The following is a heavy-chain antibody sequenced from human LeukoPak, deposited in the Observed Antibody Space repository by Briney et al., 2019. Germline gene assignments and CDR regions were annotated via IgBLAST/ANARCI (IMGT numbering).Heavy chain of an antibody. CDR3: ARGGYGENYGMDV. Sequence: GASVKVYCKASGYTFTSNYIHWVRQAPGQGLEWMGMIYPRDGSTSYAQKFQGRVTMTRDTSTSTVYMELSSLRSEDTAVYYCARGGYGENYGMDVWGQGTTVTVSS. V-gene: IGHV1-46*01. CDR2: IYPRDGST. D-gene: IGHD4-17*01. J-gene: IGHJ6*02. CDR1: GYTFTSNY.